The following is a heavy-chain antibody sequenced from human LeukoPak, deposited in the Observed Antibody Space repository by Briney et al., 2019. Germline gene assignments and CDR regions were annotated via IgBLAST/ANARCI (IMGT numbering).Heavy chain of an antibody. J-gene: IGHJ4*02. D-gene: IGHD5-24*01. CDR2: IYPADSDT. V-gene: IGHV5-51*01. Sequence: GWNRQAPGKGLEWMGIIYPADSDTRYSPSFQGQVTISADKSISTAYLQWSSLKASDTAMYYCARLRHGYNSDYWGQGTLVTVSS. CDR3: ARLRHGYNSDY.